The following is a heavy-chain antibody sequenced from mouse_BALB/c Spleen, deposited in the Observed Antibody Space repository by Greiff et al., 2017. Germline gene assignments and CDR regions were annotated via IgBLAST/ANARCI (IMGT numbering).Heavy chain of an antibody. CDR2: ISSGGSYT. CDR1: GFTFSSYA. Sequence: EVKLVESGGGLVKPGGSLKLSCAASGFTFSSYAMSWVRQSPEKRLEWVAEISSGGSYTYYPDTVTGRFTISRDNAKNTLYLEMSSLRSEDTAMYYCAREGATTPYAMDYWGQGTSVTVSS. J-gene: IGHJ4*01. D-gene: IGHD3-1*01. V-gene: IGHV5-9-4*01. CDR3: AREGATTPYAMDY.